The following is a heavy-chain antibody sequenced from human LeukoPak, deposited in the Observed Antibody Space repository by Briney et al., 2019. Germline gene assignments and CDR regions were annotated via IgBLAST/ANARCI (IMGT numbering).Heavy chain of an antibody. CDR1: GYIFTSYW. Sequence: HGESLKISWKGSGYIFTSYWIGWVRQMPGKGLEWVGIIYPVDSDTRYSPSFQGQVTISADKSISTPYLQWSSLKASDTALYYCARPPYYYSGMDVWGQGTTVTVSS. V-gene: IGHV5-51*01. J-gene: IGHJ6*02. CDR3: ARPPYYYSGMDV. CDR2: IYPVDSDT.